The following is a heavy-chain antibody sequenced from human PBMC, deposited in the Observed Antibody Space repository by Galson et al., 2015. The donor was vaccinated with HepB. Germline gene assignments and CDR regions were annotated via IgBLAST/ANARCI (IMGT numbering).Heavy chain of an antibody. CDR2: ISGNAGTT. J-gene: IGHJ4*02. Sequence: SLRLSCAASGFTFSSYAMNWVCQTPGKGLEWVSSISGNAGTTYYADSVNGRFTISRDNSENTLYLQLNSLTVEDTAEYYCARGTYGDNRGLDCWGQGTLVTVSS. CDR1: GFTFSSYA. D-gene: IGHD4-23*01. V-gene: IGHV3-23*01. CDR3: ARGTYGDNRGLDC.